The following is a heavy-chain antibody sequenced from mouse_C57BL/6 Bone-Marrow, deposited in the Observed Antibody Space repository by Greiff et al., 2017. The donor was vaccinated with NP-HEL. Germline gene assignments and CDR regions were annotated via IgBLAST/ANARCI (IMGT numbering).Heavy chain of an antibody. V-gene: IGHV1-5*01. Sequence: VQLQQSGTVLARPGASVKMSCKTSGYTFTSYWMHWVKQRPGQGLEWIGAIYPGNSDTSYNQKFKGKAKLTAVTSASTAYMELSSLTNEDSAVYYCTRKAWFAYGGQGTLVTVSA. CDR1: GYTFTSYW. CDR3: TRKAWFAY. CDR2: IYPGNSDT. J-gene: IGHJ3*01.